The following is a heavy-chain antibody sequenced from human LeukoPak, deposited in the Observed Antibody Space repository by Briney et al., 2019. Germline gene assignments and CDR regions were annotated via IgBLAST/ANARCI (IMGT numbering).Heavy chain of an antibody. V-gene: IGHV4-59*01. J-gene: IGHJ4*02. CDR2: IYYSGST. CDR1: GGSISSYY. Sequence: PSETLSLTCTVSGGSISSYYWSWIRQPPGKGLEWIGYIYYSGSTNYNPSLKSRVTISVDTSKNQFSLKLSSVTAADTALYYCARGLMGGYPHFDYWGQGTLVTVSS. D-gene: IGHD3-22*01. CDR3: ARGLMGGYPHFDY.